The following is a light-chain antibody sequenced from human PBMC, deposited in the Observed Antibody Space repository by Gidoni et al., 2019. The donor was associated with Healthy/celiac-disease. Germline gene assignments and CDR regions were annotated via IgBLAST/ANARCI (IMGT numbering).Light chain of an antibody. CDR3: QAWDSSTGVV. Sequence: SYELTQPPSVSVSPGQPASITCSGDKLGDKYACWYQQKPGQSPVLVIYQDSKRPSGIPERLSGSNSGNTATLTISGTQAMDEADYYCQAWDSSTGVVFGGGTKLTVL. J-gene: IGLJ2*01. CDR1: KLGDKY. CDR2: QDS. V-gene: IGLV3-1*01.